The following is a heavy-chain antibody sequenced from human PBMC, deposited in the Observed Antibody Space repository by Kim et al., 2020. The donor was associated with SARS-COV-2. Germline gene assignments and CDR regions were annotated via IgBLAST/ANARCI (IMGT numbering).Heavy chain of an antibody. Sequence: YADSVKGRFTTSRDNAKNPVYLQMHSLTAEDTALFYCAIFSGDFHGSYFSYWGQATRVTVSS. D-gene: IGHD2-21*02. J-gene: IGHJ4*02. CDR3: AIFSGDFHGSYFSY. V-gene: IGHV3-21*01.